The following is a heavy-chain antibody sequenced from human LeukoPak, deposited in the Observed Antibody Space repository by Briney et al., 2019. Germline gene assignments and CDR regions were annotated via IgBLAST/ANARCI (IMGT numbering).Heavy chain of an antibody. CDR3: ARLHSSSWYAGGIDY. Sequence: GESLKISCQGSGYSFTSYWIGWVRQMPGKGLEWMGIIYPGDSDTRYSPSFQGQVTISADKSISTAYLQWSSLKASDTAMYYCARLHSSSWYAGGIDYWGQGTLVTVSS. J-gene: IGHJ4*02. V-gene: IGHV5-51*01. CDR2: IYPGDSDT. D-gene: IGHD6-13*01. CDR1: GYSFTSYW.